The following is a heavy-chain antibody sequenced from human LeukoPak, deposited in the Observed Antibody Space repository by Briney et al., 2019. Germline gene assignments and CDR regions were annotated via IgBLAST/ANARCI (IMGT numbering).Heavy chain of an antibody. J-gene: IGHJ5*02. D-gene: IGHD3-9*01. V-gene: IGHV4-39*01. Sequence: PSETLSLTCTVSGGSISSSSYYWGWIRQPPGKGLEWIGSIYYGGSTYYNPSLKSRVTISVDTSKNQFSLKLSSVTAADTAVYYCARHEVDILTGYYLNWFDPWGQGTLVTVSS. CDR2: IYYGGST. CDR3: ARHEVDILTGYYLNWFDP. CDR1: GGSISSSSYY.